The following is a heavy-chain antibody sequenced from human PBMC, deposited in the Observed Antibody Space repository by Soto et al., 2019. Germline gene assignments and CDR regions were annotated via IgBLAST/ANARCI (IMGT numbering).Heavy chain of an antibody. CDR2: INMDGSST. J-gene: IGHJ4*02. Sequence: GGSLRLSCAASGFTFSNDWMHWVRQAAGKGLVWVSRINMDGSSTNYADSVKGRFTISRDNAKNTLYLQMNSLRVDDTAIYFCARGPRGVYGNDDWGKGALVTVSS. CDR3: ARGPRGVYGNDD. CDR1: GFTFSNDW. V-gene: IGHV3-74*01. D-gene: IGHD2-8*02.